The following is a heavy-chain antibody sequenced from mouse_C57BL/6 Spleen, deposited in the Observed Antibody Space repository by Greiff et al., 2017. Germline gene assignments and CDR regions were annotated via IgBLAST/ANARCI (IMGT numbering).Heavy chain of an antibody. Sequence: VKLMESGAELVRPGASVTLSCKASGYTFTDYEMHWVKQTPVHGLEWIGAIDPETGGTAYNQKFKGKAILTADKSSSTAYMELRSLTSEDSAVYYCTSSNWLYYFDYWGQGTTLTVSS. J-gene: IGHJ2*01. CDR3: TSSNWLYYFDY. D-gene: IGHD4-1*01. CDR2: IDPETGGT. V-gene: IGHV1-15*01. CDR1: GYTFTDYE.